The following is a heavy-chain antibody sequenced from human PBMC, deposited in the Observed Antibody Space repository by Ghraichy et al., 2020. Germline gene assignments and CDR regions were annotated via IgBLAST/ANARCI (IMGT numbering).Heavy chain of an antibody. CDR3: ARWAPGTDIIHWNPLGCDR. J-gene: IGHJ5*02. V-gene: IGHV3-23*01. Sequence: LKWVSATSGGGGSTWYAESVKGRFTMSRDNSRNTVYLQLNSLRAADTALYYCARWAPGTDIIHWNPLGCDRWGQATPVTVFS. D-gene: IGHD1-1*01. CDR2: TSGGGGST.